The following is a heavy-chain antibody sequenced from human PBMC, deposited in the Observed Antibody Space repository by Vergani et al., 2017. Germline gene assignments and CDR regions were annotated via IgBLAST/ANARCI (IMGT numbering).Heavy chain of an antibody. CDR3: ARSRPYCTSGSCPAI. D-gene: IGHD2-15*01. Sequence: QVKLQESGSGLVKPSQTLSLTCAVSGGSISSGGYYWSWIRQPAGKGPEWIGHIHTGGSTDLNPSFKSRVSISVDTSKSQFSLKLNSVTVADTAVYYCARSRPYCTSGSCPAIWGQGTLVTVSS. CDR1: GGSISSGGYY. CDR2: IHTGGST. V-gene: IGHV4-61*02. J-gene: IGHJ4*02.